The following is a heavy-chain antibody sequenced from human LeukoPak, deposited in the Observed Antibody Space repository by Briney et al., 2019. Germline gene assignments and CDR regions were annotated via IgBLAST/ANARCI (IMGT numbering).Heavy chain of an antibody. Sequence: GGPLRLSCSASGFPFSSYAMHWVRQAPGKGLEYVSAISDSGGSTFYADSVKGRFTISRDNSKNTLSLQMNSLRAEDTAVYYCAKGKYSSGWSLYWGQGTLVTVSS. CDR3: AKGKYSSGWSLY. CDR1: GFPFSSYA. V-gene: IGHV3-64*04. D-gene: IGHD6-19*01. J-gene: IGHJ4*02. CDR2: ISDSGGST.